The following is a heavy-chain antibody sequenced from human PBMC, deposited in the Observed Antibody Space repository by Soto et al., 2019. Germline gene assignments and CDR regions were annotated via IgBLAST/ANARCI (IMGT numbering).Heavy chain of an antibody. CDR1: GGSISSGGYY. CDR2: IFYSGST. V-gene: IGHV4-31*01. J-gene: IGHJ4*02. Sequence: QVQLQESGPGLVKPSQTLSLTCTVSGGSISSGGYYWSWIRQHPGKGLEWIGYIFYSGSTYYNPSLKSPVTISLVTSKDPFSLRLSSVTAADTAVYYWARVAVTNSYYFDYWGQGTLVTVSS. CDR3: ARVAVTNSYYFDY. D-gene: IGHD4-17*01.